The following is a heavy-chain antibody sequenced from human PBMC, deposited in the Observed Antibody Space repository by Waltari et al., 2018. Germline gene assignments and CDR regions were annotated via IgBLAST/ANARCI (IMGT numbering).Heavy chain of an antibody. J-gene: IGHJ6*03. CDR3: ARGGGADFLSPYYMDV. CDR2: ISAYNGNT. D-gene: IGHD1-26*01. V-gene: IGHV1-18*01. Sequence: QVQLVQSGAEVKKPGASVKVSCTASGYPFPSYGISSVRPAPGQGREWMGWISAYNGNTNYAQKLQGRVTMTTDTSTSTAYMELRSLRSDDTAVYYCARGGGADFLSPYYMDVWGKGTTVTVSS. CDR1: GYPFPSYG.